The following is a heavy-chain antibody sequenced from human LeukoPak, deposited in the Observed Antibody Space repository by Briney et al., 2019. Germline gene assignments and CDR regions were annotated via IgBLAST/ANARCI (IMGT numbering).Heavy chain of an antibody. CDR1: GFTFGDYA. J-gene: IGHJ3*02. Sequence: GGSLRLSCTASGFTFGDYAMSWFRQAPGKGLEWVSFIRSKAYGGTTEYAASVKGRFTISRDDSKSIAYLQMNSLKTEDTAVYYCTRGGDFGVPAPLGIDAFDIWGQGTMVTVSS. CDR3: TRGGDFGVPAPLGIDAFDI. D-gene: IGHD2-2*01. V-gene: IGHV3-49*03. CDR2: IRSKAYGGTT.